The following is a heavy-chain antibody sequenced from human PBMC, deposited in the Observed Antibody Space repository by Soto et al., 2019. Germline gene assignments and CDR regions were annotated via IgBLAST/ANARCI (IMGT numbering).Heavy chain of an antibody. CDR2: INQDGNED. CDR1: GFTFSSYW. V-gene: IGHV3-7*01. D-gene: IGHD1-1*01. Sequence: VHLEVSGGGLVQPGGSLRLSCAASGFTFSSYWMNWVRQDPGKGLEWVANINQDGNEDNLLDSVKGRFTISRDNAKKSLFLQMNSLRVDDTAVYYCARTGDGHHDFLDYWGQGALVSVSS. J-gene: IGHJ4*02. CDR3: ARTGDGHHDFLDY.